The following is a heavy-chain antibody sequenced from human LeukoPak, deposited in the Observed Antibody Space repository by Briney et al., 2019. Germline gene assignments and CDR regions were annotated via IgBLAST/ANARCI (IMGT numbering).Heavy chain of an antibody. J-gene: IGHJ5*02. D-gene: IGHD6-19*01. Sequence: ASVKVSRKASGYTFTGYYMHWVRQAPGQGLEWVGWINPNSGGTNYAQKFQGRVTMTRDTSISTAYMELSRLRSDDTAVYYCARVYSSGWYESWFDPWGQGTLVTVSS. CDR3: ARVYSSGWYESWFDP. CDR1: GYTFTGYY. CDR2: INPNSGGT. V-gene: IGHV1-2*02.